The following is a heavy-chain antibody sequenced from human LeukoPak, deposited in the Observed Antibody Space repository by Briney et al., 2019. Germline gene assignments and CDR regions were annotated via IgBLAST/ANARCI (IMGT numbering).Heavy chain of an antibody. CDR3: ARESGYLYGMDV. CDR2: IYYSGST. Sequence: SETLSLTCNVSGGSISSYYWSWIRQPPGKGLEWIGYIYYSGSTNYNPSLKSRVTISVDTSKNQFSLKLSSVTAADTAVYYCARESGYLYGMDVWGQGTTVTVSS. CDR1: GGSISSYY. D-gene: IGHD1-26*01. V-gene: IGHV4-59*01. J-gene: IGHJ6*02.